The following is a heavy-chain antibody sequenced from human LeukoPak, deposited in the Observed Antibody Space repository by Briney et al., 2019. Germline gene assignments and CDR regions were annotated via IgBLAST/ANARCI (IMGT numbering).Heavy chain of an antibody. CDR1: GFTFSSYS. CDR3: ARGSGSYYGRPSAFDI. D-gene: IGHD1-26*01. V-gene: IGHV3-21*01. Sequence: GGSLRLSCAASGFTFSSYSMNWVRQAPGKGLEWVSSISSSSSYIYYADSVKGRFTISRDNAKNSLYLQMNSLRAEDTAVYYCARGSGSYYGRPSAFDIWGQGTMVTVSS. CDR2: ISSSSSYI. J-gene: IGHJ3*02.